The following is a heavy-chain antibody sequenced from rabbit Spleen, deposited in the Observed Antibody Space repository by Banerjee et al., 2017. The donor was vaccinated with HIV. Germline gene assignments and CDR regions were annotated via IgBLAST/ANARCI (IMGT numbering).Heavy chain of an antibody. J-gene: IGHJ6*01. D-gene: IGHD8-1*01. Sequence: QEQLEESGGDLVKPEGSLTLTCTASGFSFSSSHRTCWVRQAPGKGLEWIACIYAGSSGSTYYASWAKGRFTISKTSSTTVTLQMTSLTAADTATYFCARDTGSSFSSYGMDLWGQGTLVTVS. CDR2: IYAGSSGST. CDR3: ARDTGSSFSSYGMDL. V-gene: IGHV1S45*01. CDR1: GFSFSSSHR.